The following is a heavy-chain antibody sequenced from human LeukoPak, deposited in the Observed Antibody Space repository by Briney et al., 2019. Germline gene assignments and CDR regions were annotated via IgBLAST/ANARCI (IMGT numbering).Heavy chain of an antibody. J-gene: IGHJ6*02. CDR3: ASVRGHSSADGMDV. Sequence: GGSLRLSCAASGFTFSRYAMHWVRQAPGKGLEWVAGLSYDGSDKFHAGSVKGRFTISRDNSKNTLYLQMNSLRGEDMAVYYCASVRGHSSADGMDVWGQGTTVTVSS. D-gene: IGHD3-22*01. CDR2: LSYDGSDK. V-gene: IGHV3-30-3*01. CDR1: GFTFSRYA.